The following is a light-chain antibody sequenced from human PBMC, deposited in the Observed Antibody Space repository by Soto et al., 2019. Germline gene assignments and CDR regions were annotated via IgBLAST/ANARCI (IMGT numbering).Light chain of an antibody. CDR2: EGS. Sequence: QSALTQPASVSGSPGQSITISCTGTSSDVGSYNLVSWYQQHPGKAPKLMIYEGSKRPSGVSNRFSGSKSGNTASLTIFGLKAEDEADYYCCSYAGSSTLVFGGGTKLTVL. CDR1: SSDVGSYNL. V-gene: IGLV2-23*01. CDR3: CSYAGSSTLV. J-gene: IGLJ3*02.